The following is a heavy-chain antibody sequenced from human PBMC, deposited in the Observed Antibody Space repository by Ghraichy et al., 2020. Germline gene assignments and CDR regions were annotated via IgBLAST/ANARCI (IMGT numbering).Heavy chain of an antibody. J-gene: IGHJ6*02. D-gene: IGHD3-3*01. CDR1: GGSFSGYY. Sequence: SETLSLTCAVYGGSFSGYYWSWIRQPPGKGLEWIGEINHSGSTNYNPSLKSRVTISVDTSKNQFSLKLSSVTAADTAVYYCARGSLPAVPNYDFWSGYSYGMDVWGQGTTVTVSS. CDR2: INHSGST. CDR3: ARGSLPAVPNYDFWSGYSYGMDV. V-gene: IGHV4-34*01.